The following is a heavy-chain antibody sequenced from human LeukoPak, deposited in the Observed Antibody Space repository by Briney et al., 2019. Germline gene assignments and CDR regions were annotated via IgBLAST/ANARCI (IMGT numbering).Heavy chain of an antibody. J-gene: IGHJ4*02. CDR2: IIPIFGTA. V-gene: IGHV1-69*05. CDR3: ARGEVATKLGFDY. Sequence: VASVKVSCKASGYTFTSYGISWVRQAPGQGLEWMGGIIPIFGTANYAQKFQGRVTITTDESTSTSYMELSSLGSEDTVVYYCARGEVATKLGFDYWGQGTLVTVSS. CDR1: GYTFTSYG. D-gene: IGHD5-12*01.